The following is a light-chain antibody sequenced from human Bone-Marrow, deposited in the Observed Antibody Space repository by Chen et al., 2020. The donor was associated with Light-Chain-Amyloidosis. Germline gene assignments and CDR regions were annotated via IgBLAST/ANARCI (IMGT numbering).Light chain of an antibody. Sequence: EIVLTQSPGTLSLSPGEGANLSCRASQTSSSNYLTWYQQKFGQAPRLLIYGSSSRATGIPDSGTSSGSGTDFTLTINRLEPEDVAMYYCQQYGTSALTSGGGTKVE. CDR3: QQYGTSALT. CDR1: QTSSSNY. V-gene: IGKV3-20*01. J-gene: IGKJ4*01. CDR2: GSS.